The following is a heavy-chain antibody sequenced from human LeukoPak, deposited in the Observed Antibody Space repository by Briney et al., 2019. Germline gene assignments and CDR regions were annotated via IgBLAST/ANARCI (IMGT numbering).Heavy chain of an antibody. Sequence: GASVKVSCKASGYTFTSYGISWVRQAPGQGLEWMGWISAYNGNTNYAQKLQGRVIMTTDTSTSTAYMELRSLRSDDTAVYYCARAPGIAVAGDSYYYYGMDVWGQGTTVTVSS. CDR1: GYTFTSYG. D-gene: IGHD6-19*01. J-gene: IGHJ6*02. CDR3: ARAPGIAVAGDSYYYYGMDV. V-gene: IGHV1-18*01. CDR2: ISAYNGNT.